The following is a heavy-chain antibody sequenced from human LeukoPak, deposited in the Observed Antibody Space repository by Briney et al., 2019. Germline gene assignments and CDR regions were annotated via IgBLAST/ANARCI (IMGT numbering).Heavy chain of an antibody. Sequence: GGSLRLSCAASGFTFSSYWMHWVRQAPGKGLVWVSRINSDGSSTSYADSVKGRFTISRDNSKNTLYLQMNSLRAEDTAVYYCAREEAYRPLPMVRGGWFDPWGQGTLVTVSS. J-gene: IGHJ5*02. D-gene: IGHD3-10*01. V-gene: IGHV3-74*01. CDR3: AREEAYRPLPMVRGGWFDP. CDR1: GFTFSSYW. CDR2: INSDGSST.